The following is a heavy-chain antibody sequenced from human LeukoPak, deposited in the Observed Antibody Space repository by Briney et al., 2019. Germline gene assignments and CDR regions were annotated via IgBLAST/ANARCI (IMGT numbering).Heavy chain of an antibody. J-gene: IGHJ4*02. Sequence: GGSLRLSCVGPGFTFSSYWMSWVRQAPGKGLEWVANIKQDGSQKYYVDSVKGRFTISRDNANNSLNLQMNSLRAEDTAVYYCARGGTTVTPKNFDYWGQGTLVTVSS. CDR3: ARGGTTVTPKNFDY. V-gene: IGHV3-7*01. D-gene: IGHD4-17*01. CDR2: IKQDGSQK. CDR1: GFTFSSYW.